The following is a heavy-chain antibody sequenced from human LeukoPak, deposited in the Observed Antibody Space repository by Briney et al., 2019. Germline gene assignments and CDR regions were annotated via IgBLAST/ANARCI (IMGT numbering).Heavy chain of an antibody. CDR1: GYSFSTYY. CDR2: INTDSGGT. CDR3: TRHVVTLLRGVTQRRENWFDP. J-gene: IGHJ5*02. V-gene: IGHV1-2*02. Sequence: XSGYSFSTYYMNWXRQAPGHGLXXLGXINTDSGGTNYAQKFLGRVTMTRDKANTTAYLELTGLTSDDTAVYYCTRHVVTLLRGVTQRRENWFDPWGQGTLVTVSS. D-gene: IGHD3-10*01.